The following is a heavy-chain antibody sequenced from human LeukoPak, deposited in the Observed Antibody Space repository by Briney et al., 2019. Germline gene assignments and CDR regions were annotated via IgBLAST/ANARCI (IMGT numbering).Heavy chain of an antibody. J-gene: IGHJ4*02. CDR1: GYTFTAYG. CDR3: ARAWKATTYHYDSSGHPDF. CDR2: ISPENGNT. V-gene: IGHV1-18*01. Sequence: ASVKVSCKASGYTFTAYGISWVRQAPGQGLEWMGWISPENGNTNYAQNLQGRVTMTTDTSTSTAYMELRSLRSDDTAVYYCARAWKATTYHYDSSGHPDFSGQGTLITVSS. D-gene: IGHD3-22*01.